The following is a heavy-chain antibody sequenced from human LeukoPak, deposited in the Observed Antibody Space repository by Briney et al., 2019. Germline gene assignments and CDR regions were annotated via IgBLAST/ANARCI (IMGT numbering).Heavy chain of an antibody. V-gene: IGHV4-39*01. D-gene: IGHD6-19*01. J-gene: IGHJ4*02. CDR3: ARPHSSSGWYSDGSDY. Sequence: PSETLSLTCTVSGGSISISSYYWGWIRQPPGKGLEWIGSIYYSGSTYYNPSLKSRVTISVDTSKNQFSLKLSSVTAADTAVYYCARPHSSSGWYSDGSDYWGQGTLVTVSS. CDR2: IYYSGST. CDR1: GGSISISSYY.